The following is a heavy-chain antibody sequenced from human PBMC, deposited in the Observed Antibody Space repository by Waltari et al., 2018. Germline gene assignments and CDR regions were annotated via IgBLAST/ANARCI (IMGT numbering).Heavy chain of an antibody. Sequence: QVQLEQSGAEVKKPGASVKVSCEASGYTFSSFGISWVRQAPGQGLEWMGWISAHNGDTNYAQKFQGRVTMTTDTSTSTAYMELRSLRSDDTAVYYCASLCGGYCSGGSFSFDYWGQGTLVTVSS. CDR2: ISAHNGDT. J-gene: IGHJ4*02. D-gene: IGHD2-15*01. CDR1: GYTFSSFG. V-gene: IGHV1-18*01. CDR3: ASLCGGYCSGGSFSFDY.